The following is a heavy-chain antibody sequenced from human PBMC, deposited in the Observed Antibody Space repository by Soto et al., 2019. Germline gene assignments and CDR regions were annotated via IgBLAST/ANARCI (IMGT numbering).Heavy chain of an antibody. CDR3: AREFTGTYPYSYGMDV. V-gene: IGHV4-28*03. CDR1: GYSISSGYY. J-gene: IGHJ6*02. Sequence: KPSETLSLTCAVSGYSISSGYYWGWIRQPPGKGLEWIGYITYIGSTYYIPSLRSRVTISVDTSKTQFSLKLSSVTAADTAVYYCAREFTGTYPYSYGMDVWGQGTTVTVSS. CDR2: ITYIGST. D-gene: IGHD1-26*01.